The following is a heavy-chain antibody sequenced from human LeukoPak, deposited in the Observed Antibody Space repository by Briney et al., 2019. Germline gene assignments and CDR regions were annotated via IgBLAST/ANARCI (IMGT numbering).Heavy chain of an antibody. CDR2: IIPIFGTA. J-gene: IGHJ4*02. CDR1: GGTFSSYA. Sequence: SVKVSCKASGGTFSSYAISWVREAPGQGREWMGRIIPIFGTANYAQRFQGRVTITPDEPTSTAYMELSSLRSEDTAVYYCAREVITMVRGVISPVASDYWGQGTLVTVSS. CDR3: AREVITMVRGVISPVASDY. D-gene: IGHD3-10*01. V-gene: IGHV1-69*13.